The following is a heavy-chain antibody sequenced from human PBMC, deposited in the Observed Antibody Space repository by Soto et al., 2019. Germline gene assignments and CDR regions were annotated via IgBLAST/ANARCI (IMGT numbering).Heavy chain of an antibody. CDR3: ARAVAVAADFDY. Sequence: ASVKVSCKASGYTFTGYAMHWARQAPGQRLEWMGWINAGNGNTKYSQKFQGRVTITRDTSASTAYMELSSLRSEDTAVYYCARAVAVAADFDYWGQGTLVTVSS. CDR2: INAGNGNT. CDR1: GYTFTGYA. D-gene: IGHD6-19*01. V-gene: IGHV1-3*01. J-gene: IGHJ4*02.